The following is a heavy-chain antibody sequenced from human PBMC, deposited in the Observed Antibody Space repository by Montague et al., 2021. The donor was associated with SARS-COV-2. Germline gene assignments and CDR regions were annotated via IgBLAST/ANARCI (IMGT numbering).Heavy chain of an antibody. D-gene: IGHD6-13*01. Sequence: SLRLSCAASGFTFDDYGMNWVRQAPGKGLEWVSGINWNGGSTGYADSVKGRFTISRDNAKNSLYLQMNSLRAEDTALYYCARDSSSWRIQGFFGYWGQGTLVTVSS. CDR3: ARDSSSWRIQGFFGY. CDR2: INWNGGST. CDR1: GFTFDDYG. J-gene: IGHJ4*02. V-gene: IGHV3-20*04.